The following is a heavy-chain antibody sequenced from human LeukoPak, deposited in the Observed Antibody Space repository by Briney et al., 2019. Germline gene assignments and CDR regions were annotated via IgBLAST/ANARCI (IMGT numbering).Heavy chain of an antibody. CDR3: ARHRGSGSFIDY. J-gene: IGHJ4*02. Sequence: SETLSLTCTVSGGSISSYYWSWIRQPTGKALEWIGYIYYSGSTNYNPSLKSRVTISVDTSKNQFSLKLSSVTAADPAVYYCARHRGSGSFIDYWGQGTLVTVSS. CDR1: GGSISSYY. V-gene: IGHV4-59*01. CDR2: IYYSGST. D-gene: IGHD3-10*01.